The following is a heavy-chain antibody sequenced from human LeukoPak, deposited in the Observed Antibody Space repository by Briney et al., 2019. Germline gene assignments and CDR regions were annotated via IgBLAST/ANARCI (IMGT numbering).Heavy chain of an antibody. J-gene: IGHJ4*02. CDR2: IWYDGSNK. V-gene: IGHV3-33*01. CDR1: GFTFSSYG. D-gene: IGHD3-10*01. CDR3: ARGYSALYYYGSGSPDGY. Sequence: GRSLRLSCAASGFTFSSYGMHWVRQAPGKGLEWVAVIWYDGSNKYYADSAKGRFTISRDNSKNTLYLQMNSLRAEDTAVYYCARGYSALYYYGSGSPDGYWGQGTLVTVSS.